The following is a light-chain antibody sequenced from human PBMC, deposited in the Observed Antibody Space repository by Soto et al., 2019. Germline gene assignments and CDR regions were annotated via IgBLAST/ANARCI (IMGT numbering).Light chain of an antibody. CDR3: QSYDSNLSASYV. Sequence: QSVLTQPASVSGSPGQSITISCTGTSSDVGGYNYVSWYQQHPGKAPKLMIYEVSNRPSGVSNRFSGSKSGNTASLTISGLQAEDEADYYCQSYDSNLSASYVFGGGTKVTVL. V-gene: IGLV2-14*01. CDR2: EVS. J-gene: IGLJ1*01. CDR1: SSDVGGYNY.